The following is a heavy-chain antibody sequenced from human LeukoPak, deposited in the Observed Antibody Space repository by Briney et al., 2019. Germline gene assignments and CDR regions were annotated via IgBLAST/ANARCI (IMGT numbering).Heavy chain of an antibody. CDR3: ARDLSGWGNSVY. D-gene: IGHD5/OR15-5a*01. V-gene: IGHV1-46*01. J-gene: IGHJ4*02. CDR1: GYTFTSYY. Sequence: ASVKVSCKASGYTFTSYYMHWVRQAPGQGLEWMGIINPSGGSTSYAQKFQGRVTMTRDTSTNTVYMELNSLTSDDTAVYYCARDLSGWGNSVYWGQGTLVTVSS. CDR2: INPSGGST.